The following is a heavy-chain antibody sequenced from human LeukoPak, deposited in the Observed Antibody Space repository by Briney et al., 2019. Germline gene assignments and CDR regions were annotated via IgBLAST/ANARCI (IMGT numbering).Heavy chain of an antibody. CDR1: GFTFISYA. CDR3: AKVGGATAGRQIFDS. Sequence: GGSLRLSCAASGFTFISYAMNWVRQAPGKGLEWVSGISGSGGSTYYADSVRDRFTLSRDNSKNTLYLQMNSLRAEDTAIYYCAKVGGATAGRQIFDSWGQGTLVTVSS. CDR2: ISGSGGST. J-gene: IGHJ4*02. V-gene: IGHV3-23*01. D-gene: IGHD6-13*01.